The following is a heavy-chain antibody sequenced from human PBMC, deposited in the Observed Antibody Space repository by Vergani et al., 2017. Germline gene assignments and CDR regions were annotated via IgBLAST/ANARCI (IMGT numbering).Heavy chain of an antibody. D-gene: IGHD3-3*01. J-gene: IGHJ4*02. CDR2: ISGSGGST. V-gene: IGHV3-23*04. CDR1: GFTFSSYA. CDR3: AKDNDFWSGYYFDY. Sequence: EVQLVESGGGLVQPGGSLRLSCAASGFTFSSYAMHWVRQAPGKGLEYVSGISGSGGSTYYADSVKGRFTISRDNSKNTLYLQMNSLRAEDTAVYYCAKDNDFWSGYYFDYWGQGTLVTVSS.